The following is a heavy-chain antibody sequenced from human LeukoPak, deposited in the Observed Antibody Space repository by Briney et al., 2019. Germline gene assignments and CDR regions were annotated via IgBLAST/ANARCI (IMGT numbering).Heavy chain of an antibody. CDR2: IIPIFGTA. CDR1: GGTFSSYA. V-gene: IGHV1-69*05. CDR3: ARDTTVTIRPLAFDI. Sequence: SVKVSCKASGGTFSSYAISWVRQAPGHGLEWMGRIIPIFGTANYAQKFQGRVTITTDESTSTAYMELSSLRSEDTAVYYCARDTTVTIRPLAFDIWGQGTMVTVSS. D-gene: IGHD4-17*01. J-gene: IGHJ3*02.